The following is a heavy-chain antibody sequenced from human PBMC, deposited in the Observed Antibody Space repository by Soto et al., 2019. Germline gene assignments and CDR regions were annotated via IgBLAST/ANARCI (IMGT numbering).Heavy chain of an antibody. CDR2: ISAYNGNT. Sequence: VASVKVSCKASGYTFTSYYISWVRQAPGQGLEWMGWISAYNGNTNYAQKLQGRVTMTTDTSTSTVHMELSSLRSDDTAVYYCGSWFTEGGIGGNSYYGMDVWGQGTTVTVSS. J-gene: IGHJ6*02. V-gene: IGHV1-18*01. CDR3: GSWFTEGGIGGNSYYGMDV. D-gene: IGHD3-10*01. CDR1: GYTFTSYY.